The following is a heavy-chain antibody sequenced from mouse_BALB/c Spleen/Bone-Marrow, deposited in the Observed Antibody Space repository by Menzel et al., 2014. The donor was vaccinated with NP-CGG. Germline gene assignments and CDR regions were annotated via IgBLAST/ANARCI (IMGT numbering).Heavy chain of an antibody. J-gene: IGHJ1*01. CDR2: ISDGGSYT. D-gene: IGHD1-1*01. CDR3: AREYGTSYDYYFDV. Sequence: EVKLVESGGGLVKPGGSLKLSCAASGFTFSDYYMYWVRQTPEKRLEWAATISDGGSYTYYPDSVKGRFTVSRDNAKNNLYLQMSSLESEDTAMYYCAREYGTSYDYYFDVWGAGTTVTVSS. CDR1: GFTFSDYY. V-gene: IGHV5-4*02.